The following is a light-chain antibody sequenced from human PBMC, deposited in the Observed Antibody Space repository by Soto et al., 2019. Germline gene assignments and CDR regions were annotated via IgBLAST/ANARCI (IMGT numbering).Light chain of an antibody. CDR2: EVS. Sequence: QSALTQPASVSGSPGQSITISCTGTSSDVGGYNYVSWYQQHTGKAPKIMIYEVSNRPSGVSNRFSASKSGNTSSLTISGLQAEDEADYYCSSYTSSSPLVFGNGTKLTVL. CDR1: SSDVGGYNY. CDR3: SSYTSSSPLV. V-gene: IGLV2-14*01. J-gene: IGLJ1*01.